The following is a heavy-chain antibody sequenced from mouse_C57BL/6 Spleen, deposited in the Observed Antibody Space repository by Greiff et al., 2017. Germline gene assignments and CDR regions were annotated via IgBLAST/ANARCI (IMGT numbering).Heavy chain of an antibody. D-gene: IGHD3-3*01. CDR1: GYTFTSYW. Sequence: QVQLQQPGTELVKPGASVKLSCTASGYTFTSYWMHWVKQRPGQGLEWIGNINPSNGGTNYNEKFQSKATLNVDKSSSTAFMPLSSLASEDSAVYYCARTGRGRDYWGQGTTLTVSS. CDR2: INPSNGGT. J-gene: IGHJ2*01. CDR3: ARTGRGRDY. V-gene: IGHV1-53*01.